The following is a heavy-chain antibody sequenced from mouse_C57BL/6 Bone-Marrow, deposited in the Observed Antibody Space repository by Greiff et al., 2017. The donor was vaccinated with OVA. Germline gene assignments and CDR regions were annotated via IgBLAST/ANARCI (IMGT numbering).Heavy chain of an antibody. CDR3: ARSYYGSRGY. V-gene: IGHV1-19*01. J-gene: IGHJ2*01. CDR1: GYTFTDYY. CDR2: INPYNGGT. Sequence: VQLKQSGPVLVKPGASVKMSCKASGYTFTDYYMDWVKQSHGKSLEWIGVINPYNGGTSYNQKFKGKATLTVDKSSSTAYMELNSLTSEDSAVYYCARSYYGSRGYWGQGTTLTVSS. D-gene: IGHD1-1*01.